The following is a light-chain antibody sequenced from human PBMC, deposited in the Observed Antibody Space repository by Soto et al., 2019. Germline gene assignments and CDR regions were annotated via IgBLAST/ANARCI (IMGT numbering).Light chain of an antibody. Sequence: DVMMTQSPVSLTVTLGQPASISCRSSQSLVHSDGTTYLHWFQQRPGQSPRRLVYKVSNRDSGVPDRFSGSGSGTDFILKISRVEAEDIGGYFCMQATHWPYTFGQGTRLEIK. V-gene: IGKV2-30*02. CDR1: QSLVHSDGTTY. CDR2: KVS. CDR3: MQATHWPYT. J-gene: IGKJ5*01.